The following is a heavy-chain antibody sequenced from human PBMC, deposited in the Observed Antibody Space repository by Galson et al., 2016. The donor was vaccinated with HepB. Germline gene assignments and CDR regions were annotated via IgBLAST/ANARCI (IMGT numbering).Heavy chain of an antibody. J-gene: IGHJ4*02. V-gene: IGHV4-30-2*01. Sequence: TLSLTCAVSGASITSGGYSWTWIRQPPGAGLEWIGYLSHGGVTHYNSSLKSRVSISGDRSKNQFSVSLNSVTAADTAVYFCAGVPTYFDLSNGFTDYWGQGTLVTVSS. CDR2: LSHGGVT. D-gene: IGHD2/OR15-2a*01. CDR3: AGVPTYFDLSNGFTDY. CDR1: GASITSGGYS.